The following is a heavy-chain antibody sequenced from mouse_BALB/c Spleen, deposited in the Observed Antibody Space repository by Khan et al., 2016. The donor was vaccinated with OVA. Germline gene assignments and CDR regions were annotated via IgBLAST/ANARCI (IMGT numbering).Heavy chain of an antibody. D-gene: IGHD1-1*01. Sequence: EVQLVESGPGLVKPSQSLSLTCTVTGYSITSGYAWNWIRQFPGNKLEWMGYISYSGGTSYNPSLKSRISITRDTSKNTFFMQLNSVTTEDTATYYCARGKYYGYYFDYWGQGTPLTGSS. V-gene: IGHV3-2*02. CDR2: ISYSGGT. CDR1: GYSITSGYA. CDR3: ARGKYYGYYFDY. J-gene: IGHJ2*01.